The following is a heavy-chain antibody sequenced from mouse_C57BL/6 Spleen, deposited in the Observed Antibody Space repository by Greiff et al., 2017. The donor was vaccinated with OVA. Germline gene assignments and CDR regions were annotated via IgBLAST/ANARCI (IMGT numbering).Heavy chain of an antibody. D-gene: IGHD1-1*01. CDR2: IDPNSGGT. J-gene: IGHJ2*01. V-gene: IGHV1-72*01. CDR1: GYTFTSYW. Sequence: QVQLKQPGAELVKPGASVKLSCKASGYTFTSYWMHWVKQRPGRGLEWIGRIDPNSGGTKYNEKLKSKATLTVAQPSSTASMQLSSLTSEDSAVYYCARFGTTVVSPFDYWGQGTTLTFST. CDR3: ARFGTTVVSPFDY.